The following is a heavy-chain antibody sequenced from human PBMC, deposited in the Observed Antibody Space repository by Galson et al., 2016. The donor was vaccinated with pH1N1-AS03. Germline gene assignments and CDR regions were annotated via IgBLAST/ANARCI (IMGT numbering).Heavy chain of an antibody. CDR1: GGSITRSGYS. J-gene: IGHJ4*02. Sequence: TLSLTCNVSGGSITRSGYSWGWVRQPPGKGLEWIGSISYSGSTYYNPSLKRRVSMSVDTSTNLFSLKLRSVTAADTAVYYCAREDSSGYFLIDSWGQGTLVTVPS. CDR3: AREDSSGYFLIDS. D-gene: IGHD3-22*01. CDR2: ISYSGST. V-gene: IGHV4-39*07.